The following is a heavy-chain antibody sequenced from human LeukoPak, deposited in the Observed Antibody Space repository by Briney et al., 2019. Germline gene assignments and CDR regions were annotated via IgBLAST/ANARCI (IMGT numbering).Heavy chain of an antibody. CDR3: ARDAGRIAAAPPLDY. V-gene: IGHV1-18*01. CDR2: ISAYNGNT. D-gene: IGHD6-13*01. J-gene: IGHJ4*02. Sequence: ASVKVSCKASGYTFTSCGISWVRQAPGQGLEWMGWISAYNGNTNYAQKLQGRVTMTTDTSTSTAYMELRSLRSDDTAVYYCARDAGRIAAAPPLDYWGQGTLVTVSS. CDR1: GYTFTSCG.